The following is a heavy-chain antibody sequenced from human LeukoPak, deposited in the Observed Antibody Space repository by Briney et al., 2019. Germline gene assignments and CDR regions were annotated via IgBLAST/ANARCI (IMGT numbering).Heavy chain of an antibody. V-gene: IGHV3-23*01. Sequence: GGSLRLSCSASGFPFSSYAMSWVRQAPGKGLEWVSAISGSGGSTYYADSVKGRFTISRDNSKNTLYLQMNSLRAEDTAVYYCAKSRSRYCSSSYYYYGMDVWGQGTTVTVSS. D-gene: IGHD2-2*01. J-gene: IGHJ6*02. CDR1: GFPFSSYA. CDR3: AKSRSRYCSSSYYYYGMDV. CDR2: ISGSGGST.